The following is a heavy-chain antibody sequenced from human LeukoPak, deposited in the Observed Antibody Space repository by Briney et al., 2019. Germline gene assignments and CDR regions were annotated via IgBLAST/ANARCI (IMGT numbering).Heavy chain of an antibody. CDR3: AKGGSYYYDSSGGDYFDY. Sequence: GGSLRLSCAASAFTFSSYAMSWVRQAPGKGLEWVSAISGSGGNTYYADSVKGRFTISRDNSKNTLYLQMNSLRAEDTAVYYCAKGGSYYYDSSGGDYFDYWGQGTLVTVSS. D-gene: IGHD3-22*01. CDR2: ISGSGGNT. CDR1: AFTFSSYA. V-gene: IGHV3-23*01. J-gene: IGHJ4*02.